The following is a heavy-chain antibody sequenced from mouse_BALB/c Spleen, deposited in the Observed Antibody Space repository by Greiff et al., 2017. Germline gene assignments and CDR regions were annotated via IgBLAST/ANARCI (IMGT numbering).Heavy chain of an antibody. D-gene: IGHD2-10*02. Sequence: VQLQQSGAELVRPGSSVKISCKASGYTFTSYWINWVKQRPGQGLEWIGNIYPSDSYTNYNQKFKDKATLTVDKSSSTAYMQLSSPTSEDSAVYYCTKYGNSGWFAYWGQGTLVTVSA. CDR1: GYTFTSYW. CDR2: IYPSDSYT. J-gene: IGHJ3*01. V-gene: IGHV1S126*01. CDR3: TKYGNSGWFAY.